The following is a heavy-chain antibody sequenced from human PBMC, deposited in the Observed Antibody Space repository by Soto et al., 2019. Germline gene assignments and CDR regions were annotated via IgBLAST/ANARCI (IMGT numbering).Heavy chain of an antibody. D-gene: IGHD6-13*01. CDR2: IRTHNGNA. CDR3: ARLTVFSSTFPDY. J-gene: IGHJ4*02. CDR1: GYTFRIYA. V-gene: IGHV1-18*04. Sequence: QVQLMQSGGEVKKPGASVKVSCKASGYTFRIYAIAWVRQAPGQGLEWMGWIRTHNGNANYAQNFQDRITMTADTSTNTAYLELRNLRTDYTAVYYCARLTVFSSTFPDYWGQGTLVSVSS.